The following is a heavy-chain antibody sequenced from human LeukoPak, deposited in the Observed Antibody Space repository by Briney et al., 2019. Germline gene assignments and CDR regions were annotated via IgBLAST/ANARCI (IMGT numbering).Heavy chain of an antibody. V-gene: IGHV4-34*01. CDR2: INHSGST. CDR3: AYGLWFRELFDY. J-gene: IGHJ4*02. D-gene: IGHD3-10*01. CDR1: GASFSGYY. Sequence: SETLSLTCAVYGASFSGYYWSWIRQPPGKGLEWIGEINHSGSTNYNPSLKSRVTISVDTSKNQFSLKLSSVTAADTAVYYCAYGLWFRELFDYWGQGTLVTVSS.